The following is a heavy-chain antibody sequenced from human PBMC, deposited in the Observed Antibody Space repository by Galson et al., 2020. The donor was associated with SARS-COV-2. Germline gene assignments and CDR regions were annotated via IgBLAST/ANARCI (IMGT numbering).Heavy chain of an antibody. D-gene: IGHD6-19*01. CDR1: GFSLSTSGVG. J-gene: IGHJ4*02. Sequence: KMSGPTPVKPKQTPTLTCTFSGFSLSTSGVGVGWIRQPPARALEWLALIYWDDDKRYSPSLKSRLTITKDTSKNQVVLTMTNMDPVDTATYYCAHRPGGWQNYYFDYWGQGTLVTVSS. CDR2: IYWDDDK. V-gene: IGHV2-5*02. CDR3: AHRPGGWQNYYFDY.